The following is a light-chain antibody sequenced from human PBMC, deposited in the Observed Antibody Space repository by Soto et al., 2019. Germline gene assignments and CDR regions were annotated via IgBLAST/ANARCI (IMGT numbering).Light chain of an antibody. CDR2: DVS. V-gene: IGKV3-11*01. J-gene: IGKJ1*01. CDR3: QPRHWPWT. CDR1: QSVGSW. Sequence: EIVLTQSPATLSLSPGERATLSCRASQSVGSWLAWYQQKPGQPPRLLIYDVSNRATGIPARFSGSGSGTDFTLTISSLDPEVFACYYCQPRHWPWTFGQGTTVEVK.